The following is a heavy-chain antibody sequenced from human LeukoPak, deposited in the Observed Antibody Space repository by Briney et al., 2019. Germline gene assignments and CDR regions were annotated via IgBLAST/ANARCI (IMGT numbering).Heavy chain of an antibody. Sequence: SETLSLTCTVSGGSISSYYWSWIRQPPGKGLEWIGYIYYSGSTNYNPSLKSRVTISVDTSKNQFSLRLSSVTAADTAVYYCARVGGDSSGYWGFDPWGQGTLVTVSS. J-gene: IGHJ5*02. V-gene: IGHV4-59*01. D-gene: IGHD3-22*01. CDR2: IYYSGST. CDR3: ARVGGDSSGYWGFDP. CDR1: GGSISSYY.